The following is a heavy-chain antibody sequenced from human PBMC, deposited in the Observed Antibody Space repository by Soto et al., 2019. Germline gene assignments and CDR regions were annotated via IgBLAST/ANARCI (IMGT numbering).Heavy chain of an antibody. V-gene: IGHV4-34*01. J-gene: IGHJ5*02. CDR3: ARGETTYSSGWYNWFDP. CDR2: INHSGST. D-gene: IGHD6-19*01. Sequence: PSETLSLTCAVYGGSFSGYYWSWIRQPPGKGLEWIGEINHSGSTNYNPSLKSRVTISVDTSKNQFSLKLSSVTAADTAVYYCARGETTYSSGWYNWFDPWGQGTLVTVSS. CDR1: GGSFSGYY.